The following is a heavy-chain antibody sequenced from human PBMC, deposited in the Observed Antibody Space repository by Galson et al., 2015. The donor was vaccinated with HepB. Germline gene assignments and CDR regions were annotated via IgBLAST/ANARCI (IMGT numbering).Heavy chain of an antibody. CDR1: GFTFSTYG. Sequence: SLILSCAASGFTFSTYGLHWVRQAPGTGLERVSVIWYDGTNKYYADQVKGRFTLSRDNARNSLFLQLNSLRAEDTAVYYCTRGFPYYNNELNDYWGQGTLVTVSS. V-gene: IGHV3-33*01. CDR3: TRGFPYYNNELNDY. CDR2: IWYDGTNK. J-gene: IGHJ4*02. D-gene: IGHD3-22*01.